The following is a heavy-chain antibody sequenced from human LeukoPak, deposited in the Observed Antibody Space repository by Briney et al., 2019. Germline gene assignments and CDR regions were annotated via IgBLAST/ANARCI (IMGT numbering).Heavy chain of an antibody. CDR1: GYTFTSYG. J-gene: IGHJ4*02. CDR2: ISAYNGNT. Sequence: ASVKVSCKASGYTFTSYGISWVRQAPGRGLEWMGWISAYNGNTNYAQKLQGRVTMTTDTSTSTAYMELRSLRSDDTAVYYCARVPSMIVVVITGDYYFDYWGQGTLVTVSS. CDR3: ARVPSMIVVVITGDYYFDY. D-gene: IGHD3-22*01. V-gene: IGHV1-18*01.